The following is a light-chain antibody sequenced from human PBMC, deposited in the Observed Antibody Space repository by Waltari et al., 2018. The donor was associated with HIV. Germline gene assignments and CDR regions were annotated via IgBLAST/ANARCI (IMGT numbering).Light chain of an antibody. CDR2: GNG. CDR1: SSNIRNKA. Sequence: QSVLTQPPSASGTPGRRVTISFSGSSSNIRNKAVYCAQELPGPAPKLLIFGNGQRPSGVPDRFSGSKSGTSASLAISGLRSEDEADYYCAAWDDSLSGSYVFGTGTKVTVL. V-gene: IGLV1-47*01. J-gene: IGLJ1*01. CDR3: AAWDDSLSGSYV.